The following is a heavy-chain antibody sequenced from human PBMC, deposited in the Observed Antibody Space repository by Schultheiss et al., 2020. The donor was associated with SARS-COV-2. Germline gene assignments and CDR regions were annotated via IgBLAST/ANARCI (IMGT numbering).Heavy chain of an antibody. CDR1: GYTFTDYY. CDR3: ARDLLMTTVTTDYYGMDV. D-gene: IGHD4-11*01. J-gene: IGHJ6*02. V-gene: IGHV1-2*04. CDR2: INPNSGGT. Sequence: ASVKVSCKASGYTFTDYYMHWVRQAPGQGLEWMGWINPNSGGTNYAQKFQGWVTMTRDTSISTAYMELSRLRSDDTAVYYCARDLLMTTVTTDYYGMDVWGQGTTVTVSS.